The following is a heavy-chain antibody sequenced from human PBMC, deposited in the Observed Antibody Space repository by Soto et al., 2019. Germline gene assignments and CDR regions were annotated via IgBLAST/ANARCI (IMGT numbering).Heavy chain of an antibody. CDR1: GDSVSTDSAA. CDR2: TYYRSKWYN. Sequence: PSQTLSLTCAISGDSVSTDSAAWNWIRQSPLRGLEWLGRTYYRSKWYNDYAVSVKSRITINPDTSKNQFSLQLNSVTPEDTAVYYCAKTYDFRIGSGGMDVWGQGTTVTVSS. D-gene: IGHD3-3*01. J-gene: IGHJ6*02. V-gene: IGHV6-1*01. CDR3: AKTYDFRIGSGGMDV.